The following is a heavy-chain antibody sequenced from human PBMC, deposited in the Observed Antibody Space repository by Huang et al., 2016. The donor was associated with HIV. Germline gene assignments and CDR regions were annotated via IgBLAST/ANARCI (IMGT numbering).Heavy chain of an antibody. CDR3: ARDAWFGDTIFDY. J-gene: IGHJ4*02. D-gene: IGHD3-10*01. V-gene: IGHV1-18*01. Sequence: QVLLTQSGAEVKKPGASVNVSCKTSGYTSSKYGMSWVRQPLGHVLEWMERINSHNANREYGMKFQYRVSMTTDSSTTTVQMERRSLGYDDTAVYYCARDAWFGDTIFDYWGQGTLVTVSS. CDR1: GYTSSKYG. CDR2: INSHNANR.